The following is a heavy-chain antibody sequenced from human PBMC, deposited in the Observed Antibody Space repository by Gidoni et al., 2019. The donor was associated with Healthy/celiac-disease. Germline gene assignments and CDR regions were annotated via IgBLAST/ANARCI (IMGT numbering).Heavy chain of an antibody. Sequence: EVQLVQSGAEVKKPGESLKISCTGSGYSFNSYWIGWVRQMPGKGLEWMGIIYPGDSDTRYSPSFQGQVTIAADKSISTAYLQWSSLKASDTAMYYCATGARYYYDSSGYYSYWGQGTLVTVSS. D-gene: IGHD3-22*01. CDR2: IYPGDSDT. V-gene: IGHV5-51*01. CDR1: GYSFNSYW. CDR3: ATGARYYYDSSGYYSY. J-gene: IGHJ4*02.